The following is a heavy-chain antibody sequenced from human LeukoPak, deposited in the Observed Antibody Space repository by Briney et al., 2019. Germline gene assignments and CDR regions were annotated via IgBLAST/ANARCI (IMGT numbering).Heavy chain of an antibody. Sequence: GGSPRLSCAASGFTFSSYAMHWVRQAPGKGLEWVAVISYDGSNKYYADSVKGRFTISRDNSKNTLYLQMNSLRAEDTAVYYCARGGSKYYYGSGSYLYYGMDVWGQGTTVTVSS. D-gene: IGHD3-10*01. CDR3: ARGGSKYYYGSGSYLYYGMDV. J-gene: IGHJ6*02. V-gene: IGHV3-30-3*01. CDR2: ISYDGSNK. CDR1: GFTFSSYA.